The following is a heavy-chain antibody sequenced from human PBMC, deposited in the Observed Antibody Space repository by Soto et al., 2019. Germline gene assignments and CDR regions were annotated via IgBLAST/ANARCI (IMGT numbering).Heavy chain of an antibody. V-gene: IGHV1-69*18. Sequence: QVQLVQSGAEVKKPGSSVQVSCKASGGTFTTYSFIWVRQAPGQGLEWLASVIPSIESPNYAQKFQDRVTISADESTRTAFLELSSLRSDDTAVYFCARGSEEWSNLGFFDSWGQGTLVTVSS. CDR1: GGTFTTYS. D-gene: IGHD3-3*01. J-gene: IGHJ4*02. CDR2: VIPSIESP. CDR3: ARGSEEWSNLGFFDS.